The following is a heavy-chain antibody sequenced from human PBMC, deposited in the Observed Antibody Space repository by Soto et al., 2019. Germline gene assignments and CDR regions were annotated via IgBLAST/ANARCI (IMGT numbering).Heavy chain of an antibody. CDR1: GYSFTSYG. D-gene: IGHD3-22*01. CDR3: ASVGGSGYWDYYGMDF. Sequence: QVQLVQSGAEVKQPGASVKVSCKASGYSFTSYGTTWVRQAPGQGLEWMGWISAYNGNTNYAQNLQGRVTMTTDTPTSTAYMGLRSVRSDDTAVYYCASVGGSGYWDYYGMDFWGDGSTVTVSS. CDR2: ISAYNGNT. J-gene: IGHJ6*04. V-gene: IGHV1-18*01.